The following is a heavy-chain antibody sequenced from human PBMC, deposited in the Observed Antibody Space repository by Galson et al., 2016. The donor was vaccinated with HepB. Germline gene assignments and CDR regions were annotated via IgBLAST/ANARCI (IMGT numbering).Heavy chain of an antibody. CDR1: GGSISSGGYH. CDR3: ARDKNERGYSYGHFDY. V-gene: IGHV4-31*03. J-gene: IGHJ4*02. D-gene: IGHD5-18*01. Sequence: LSLTCTVSGGSISSGGYHWSWIRQHPGKGLEWIGYIHYSGSTYYNPSLESRVSISVDTSKNQFSLKLSSVTAADTAVYYCARDKNERGYSYGHFDYWGQGALVTVSS. CDR2: IHYSGST.